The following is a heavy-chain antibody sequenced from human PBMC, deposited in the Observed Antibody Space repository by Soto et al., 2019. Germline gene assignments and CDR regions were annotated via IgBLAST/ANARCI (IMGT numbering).Heavy chain of an antibody. CDR2: IKEDGSEK. D-gene: IGHD4-4*01. V-gene: IGHV3-7*01. CDR3: ARGTPTPGVDY. J-gene: IGHJ4*02. Sequence: GGSLRLSCAASGFSFSTYWMNWVRQVPGKGLEWVANIKEDGSEKDYVNSVKGRFTISRDNGKNSLYLQINSLRVEDTAVYYCARGTPTPGVDYWGQGTLVTVSS. CDR1: GFSFSTYW.